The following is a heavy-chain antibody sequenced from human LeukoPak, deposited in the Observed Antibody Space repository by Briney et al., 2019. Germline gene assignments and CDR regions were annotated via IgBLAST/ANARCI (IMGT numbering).Heavy chain of an antibody. V-gene: IGHV1-2*02. CDR3: ARGQTFYYDSRGLDVVDY. CDR2: INPNTGGT. Sequence: ASVKVSCKASGYTFTDYYLHWVRQAPGQGLEWMGWINPNTGGTNYAQKFQGRVTLTGDTSITTVYMYLSSLTSDDTAVYHCARGQTFYYDSRGLDVVDYWGQGTLVTVSS. D-gene: IGHD3-22*01. CDR1: GYTFTDYY. J-gene: IGHJ4*02.